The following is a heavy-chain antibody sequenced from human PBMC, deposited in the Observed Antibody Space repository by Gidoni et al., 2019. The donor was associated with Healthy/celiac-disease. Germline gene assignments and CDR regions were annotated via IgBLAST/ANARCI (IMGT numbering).Heavy chain of an antibody. Sequence: QFQLQQLGAGLLKPSETLSLTCAVYGGSFLGYYWSWILQPPGKGLEWIGEINHSGSTNYNPALKSRVNISVDTSKNKFSLKLSSVTDADKDVYYCESIPRKGYSGYDFSLGDYWGQGTLVTVSS. CDR1: GGSFLGYY. CDR3: ESIPRKGYSGYDFSLGDY. D-gene: IGHD5-12*01. V-gene: IGHV4-34*01. CDR2: INHSGST. J-gene: IGHJ4*02.